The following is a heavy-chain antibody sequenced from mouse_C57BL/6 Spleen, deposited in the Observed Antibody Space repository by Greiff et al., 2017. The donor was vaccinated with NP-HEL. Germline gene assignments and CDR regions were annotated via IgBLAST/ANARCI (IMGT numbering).Heavy chain of an antibody. D-gene: IGHD1-1*01. V-gene: IGHV1-53*01. Sequence: QVQLQQPGTELVKPGASVKMSCKASGYTFTSYWMHWVKQRPGQGLEWIGNINPSNGGTNYNEKFKSKATLTVDKSSSTAYMQLSSLTSEDSAVYYCAKALTTVVARYFDVWGTGTTVTVSS. J-gene: IGHJ1*03. CDR2: INPSNGGT. CDR3: AKALTTVVARYFDV. CDR1: GYTFTSYW.